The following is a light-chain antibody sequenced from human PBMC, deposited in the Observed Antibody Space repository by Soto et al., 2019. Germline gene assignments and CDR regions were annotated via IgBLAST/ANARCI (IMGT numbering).Light chain of an antibody. CDR2: EVS. Sequence: QSVLTQPASVSGSPGQSITISCTGTSSDVGDYNYVSWYQQHPGKAHKLMIYEVSNRPSGVSNRFSGSKSGNTASLTISGLQAEDEADYYCSSYTSSSTLEVFGTGTKVTVL. CDR3: SSYTSSSTLEV. J-gene: IGLJ1*01. CDR1: SSDVGDYNY. V-gene: IGLV2-14*01.